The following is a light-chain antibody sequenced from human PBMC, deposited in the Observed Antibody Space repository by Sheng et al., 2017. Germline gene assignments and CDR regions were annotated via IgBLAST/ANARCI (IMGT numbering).Light chain of an antibody. CDR2: GAS. J-gene: IGKJ1*01. V-gene: IGKV3-20*01. CDR1: QSVSTY. Sequence: VVTQSPATLSLSPGERATLSCRASQSVSTYLAWYQQKPGQAPRLLIYGASSRATGIPDRFSGSGSGTDFTLTISRLEPEDFAVYYCQQYGGSPTFGQGTKVEIK. CDR3: QQYGGSPT.